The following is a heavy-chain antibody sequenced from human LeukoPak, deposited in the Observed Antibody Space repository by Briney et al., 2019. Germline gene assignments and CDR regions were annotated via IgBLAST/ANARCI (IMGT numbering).Heavy chain of an antibody. Sequence: SETLSLTCTVSGGSIRSSSYYWGWIRQPPGKGLEWIGSVYYSGSTYYNPSLKSRVTISLDTSKNQFSLEVSSVTAADTAVYYCARVFDSGSQAYFYYMDVWGKGTTVTISS. CDR1: GGSIRSSSYY. V-gene: IGHV4-39*07. CDR3: ARVFDSGSQAYFYYMDV. D-gene: IGHD3-10*01. J-gene: IGHJ6*03. CDR2: VYYSGST.